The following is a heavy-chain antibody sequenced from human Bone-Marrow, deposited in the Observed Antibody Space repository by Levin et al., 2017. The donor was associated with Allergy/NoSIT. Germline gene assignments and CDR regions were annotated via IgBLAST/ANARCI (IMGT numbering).Heavy chain of an antibody. CDR3: ARIKSVSGWDHDS. CDR1: GFSLNTGGMC. D-gene: IGHD6-25*01. V-gene: IGHV2-70*11. J-gene: IGHJ4*02. CDR2: IDWDDDK. Sequence: TLSLTCTFSGFSLNTGGMCVSWVRQPPGKALEWLARIDWDDDKYYTPSLKTRLTISKDTSKNQVVLTMTNMDPVDTATYFCARIKSVSGWDHDSWGQGTLVTVSA.